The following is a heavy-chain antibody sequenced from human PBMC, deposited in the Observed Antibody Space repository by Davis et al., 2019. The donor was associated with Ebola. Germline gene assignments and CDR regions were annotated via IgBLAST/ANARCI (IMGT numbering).Heavy chain of an antibody. Sequence: ASVKVSCKASGYTFTSYAMHWVRQAPGQRLEWMGWINAGNGNTKYSQKFQGRVTITRDTSASTAYMELSSLRSDDTAVYYCASGTTVTTGFDNWGQGTLVTVSS. D-gene: IGHD4-17*01. V-gene: IGHV1-3*01. CDR3: ASGTTVTTGFDN. CDR1: GYTFTSYA. J-gene: IGHJ4*02. CDR2: INAGNGNT.